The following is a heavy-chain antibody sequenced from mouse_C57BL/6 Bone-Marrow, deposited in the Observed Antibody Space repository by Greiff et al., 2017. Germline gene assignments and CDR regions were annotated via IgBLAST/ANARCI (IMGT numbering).Heavy chain of an antibody. D-gene: IGHD1-1*01. CDR3: ARAGSSYDYLDY. J-gene: IGHJ2*01. CDR1: GSSITSGYD. V-gene: IGHV3-1*01. CDR2: ISYSGST. Sequence: VQLKESGPGMVKPSQSLSLTCTVTGSSITSGYDWHWIRHFPGNKLDWMGYISYSGSTNYNPSLKSRISITHDTSQNHFFLRLNSVTTEDTATYYCARAGSSYDYLDYWGQGNTLTVSS.